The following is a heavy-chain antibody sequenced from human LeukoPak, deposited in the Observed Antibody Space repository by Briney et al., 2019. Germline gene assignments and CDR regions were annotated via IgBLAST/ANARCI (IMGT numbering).Heavy chain of an antibody. Sequence: ASVKVSCKASGYTFTSYYMHWVRQAPGQGLEWMGWINPNSGDTNYAQKFQGRVTMTRDTSISTAYMERSRLTSDHTAVCYCARDRSPAPGRTYGRGHFDYWGQGPLVTVSS. D-gene: IGHD1-1*01. CDR3: ARDRSPAPGRTYGRGHFDY. CDR2: INPNSGDT. J-gene: IGHJ4*02. CDR1: GYTFTSYY. V-gene: IGHV1-2*02.